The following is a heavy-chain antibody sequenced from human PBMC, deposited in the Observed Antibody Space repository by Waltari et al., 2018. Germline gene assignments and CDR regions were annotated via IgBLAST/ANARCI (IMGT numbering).Heavy chain of an antibody. J-gene: IGHJ4*02. V-gene: IGHV3-7*01. D-gene: IGHD3-22*01. Sequence: EVQLVQSGGGLVQPGGSLRLSCAASGFTFSDHWMSWVRQTPEKGLEWVANIAPDGSEKYYMDSVKGRFTIARDNAKNSYYLQRNSLRPEDTAVYYCAGRDSSLDHWGQGTRVTVSS. CDR3: AGRDSSLDH. CDR1: GFTFSDHW. CDR2: IAPDGSEK.